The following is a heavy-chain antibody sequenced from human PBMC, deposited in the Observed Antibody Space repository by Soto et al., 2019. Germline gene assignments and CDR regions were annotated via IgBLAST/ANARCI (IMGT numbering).Heavy chain of an antibody. CDR3: ARDGLATSMDY. V-gene: IGHV3-48*03. J-gene: IGHJ4*02. CDR1: GFTFSSYE. D-gene: IGHD5-12*01. Sequence: GGSLRLSCAASGFTFSSYEMNWVRQAPGKGLEWVSYISSSGSTIYYADSVKGRFTISRDNAKNSLYLQMNSLRAEDTAVYYCARDGLATSMDYRGQGTLVTVST. CDR2: ISSSGSTI.